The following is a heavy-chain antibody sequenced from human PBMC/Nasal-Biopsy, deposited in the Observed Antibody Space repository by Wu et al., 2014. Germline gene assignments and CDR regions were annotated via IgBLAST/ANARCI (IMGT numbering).Heavy chain of an antibody. CDR3: ARNLVNSFFDDAFDI. CDR1: GDSVSSNSAA. J-gene: IGHJ3*02. Sequence: AISGDSVSSNSAAWNWIRQSPSRGFEWLGRTYYRSKWYHDYAVSVKSRITISPDTSKNQFSLQVSSVTPEDTAVYYCARNLVNSFFDDAFDIWGQGTLVTVSS. D-gene: IGHD1-14*01. CDR2: TYYRSKWYH. V-gene: IGHV6-1*01.